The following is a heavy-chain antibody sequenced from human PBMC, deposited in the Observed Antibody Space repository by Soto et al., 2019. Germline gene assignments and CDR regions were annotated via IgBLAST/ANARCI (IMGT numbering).Heavy chain of an antibody. J-gene: IGHJ2*01. Sequence: EVHLLESGGGLVQPGGSLRLSCAASGFTFSSYAMNWVRQAPGKGLEWVSVISGSGGSTYYADAVKGRFTISRDNSKNTLYLQMNSLRAEDTAVYYCAKRTVGWYFDLWGRGTLVTVSS. D-gene: IGHD4-17*01. CDR1: GFTFSSYA. CDR2: ISGSGGST. CDR3: AKRTVGWYFDL. V-gene: IGHV3-23*01.